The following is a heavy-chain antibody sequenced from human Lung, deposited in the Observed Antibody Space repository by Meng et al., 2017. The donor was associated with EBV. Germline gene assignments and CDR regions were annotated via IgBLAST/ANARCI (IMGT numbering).Heavy chain of an antibody. Sequence: QGPRQQLCVVLLKPSETLSLTCAAYGGSCSGYYWSWIRQPPGKGLEWIGEINHSGSTNYNPSLKSRVTISVDTSKNQFSLKLSSVTAADTAVYYCAVTRYCSGGSCFDYWGQGTLVTVSS. CDR2: INHSGST. CDR3: AVTRYCSGGSCFDY. D-gene: IGHD2-15*01. V-gene: IGHV4-34*01. J-gene: IGHJ4*02. CDR1: GGSCSGYY.